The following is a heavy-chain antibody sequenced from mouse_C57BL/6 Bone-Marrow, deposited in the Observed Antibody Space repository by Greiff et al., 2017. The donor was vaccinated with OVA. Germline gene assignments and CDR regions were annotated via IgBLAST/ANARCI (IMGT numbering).Heavy chain of an antibody. CDR2: ISYDGSN. J-gene: IGHJ2*01. D-gene: IGHD1-1*01. V-gene: IGHV3-6*01. CDR1: GYSITSGYY. Sequence: EVQLQQSGPGLVKPSQSLSLTCSVTGYSITSGYYWNWIRQFPGNKLEWMGYISYDGSNNYNPSLKNRISITRDTSKNQFCLKLNSVTTEDTATYYCARERGNYYGSSSYFDYWGQGTTLTVSS. CDR3: ARERGNYYGSSSYFDY.